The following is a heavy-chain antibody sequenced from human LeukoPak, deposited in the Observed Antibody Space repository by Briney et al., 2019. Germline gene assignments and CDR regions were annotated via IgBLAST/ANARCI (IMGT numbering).Heavy chain of an antibody. CDR2: IIPIFGTA. V-gene: IGHV1-69*05. J-gene: IGHJ4*02. CDR3: ARDGTGTTVYFDY. D-gene: IGHD1-7*01. CDR1: GGTFSSYA. Sequence: SVKVSCKASGGTFSSYAISWVRQAPGQGLEWMGRIIPIFGTANYAQKFQGRVTITTDESTSTAYMELCSLRSEDTAVYYCARDGTGTTVYFDYWGQGTLVTVSS.